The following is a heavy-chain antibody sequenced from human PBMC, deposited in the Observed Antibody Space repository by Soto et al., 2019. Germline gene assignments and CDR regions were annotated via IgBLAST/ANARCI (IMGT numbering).Heavy chain of an antibody. J-gene: IGHJ4*02. V-gene: IGHV1-2*02. D-gene: IGHD6-19*01. CDR3: AREASAVFALDY. CDR2: INPNSGDA. CDR1: RYTFTAYA. Sequence: GASVNACSKASRYTFTAYAMHSAQHAPGQGLEWMGWINPNSGDATCAQKFQGRVTMTMDTSITTAYMELSSLSYDGTAVYYCAREASAVFALDYWGQGTLVTVSS.